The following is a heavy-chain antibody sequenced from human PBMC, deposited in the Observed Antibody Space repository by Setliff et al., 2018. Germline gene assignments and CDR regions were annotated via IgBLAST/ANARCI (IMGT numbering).Heavy chain of an antibody. V-gene: IGHV4-39*07. J-gene: IGHJ4*02. Sequence: PSETLSLTCTVSGGSISSSSYYWGWIRQPPGKGLEWIGEINHSGSTNYNPSLKSRVTISVDTSKNQFSLKLSSVTAADTAVYYCAGSLGGFDYWGQGTLVTVSS. CDR3: AGSLGGFDY. CDR2: INHSGST. D-gene: IGHD3-16*01. CDR1: GGSISSSSYY.